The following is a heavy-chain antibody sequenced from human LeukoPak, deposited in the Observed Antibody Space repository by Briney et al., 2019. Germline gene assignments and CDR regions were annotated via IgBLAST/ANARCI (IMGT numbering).Heavy chain of an antibody. CDR1: GFTFSSYW. CDR3: AREDILTGYPFDP. CDR2: IKQDGSEK. D-gene: IGHD3-9*01. Sequence: GGSLRLSCAASGFTFSSYWMSWVRQAPGKGLEWVANIKQDGSEKYYVDSVKGRFTISRDNTKNSLYLQMNSLRAEDTAVYYCAREDILTGYPFDPWGQGTLVTVSS. V-gene: IGHV3-7*01. J-gene: IGHJ5*02.